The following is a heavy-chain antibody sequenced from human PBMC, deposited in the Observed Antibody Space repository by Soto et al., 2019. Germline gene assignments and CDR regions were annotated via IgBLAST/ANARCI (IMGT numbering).Heavy chain of an antibody. D-gene: IGHD1-1*01. J-gene: IGHJ6*03. CDR3: ARGAPRYSPINWHYYYYYYMDV. V-gene: IGHV4-39*07. CDR2: ISYSGST. Sequence: PSETLSLTCTVSGGSISSSSYYWGWIRQPPGKGLEWIGNISYSGSTNHNPSLKSRVTISVDTSKNQFSLKLSSVTAADTAVYYCARGAPRYSPINWHYYYYYYMDVWGKGTTVTVSS. CDR1: GGSISSSSYY.